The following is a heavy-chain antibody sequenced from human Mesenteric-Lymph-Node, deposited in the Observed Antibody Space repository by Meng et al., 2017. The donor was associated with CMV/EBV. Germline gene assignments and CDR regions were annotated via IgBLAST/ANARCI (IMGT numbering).Heavy chain of an antibody. J-gene: IGHJ6*02. CDR1: GGTFSNYA. CDR3: ARGGVVVPGAMGDYYGMDV. Sequence: ASVKVSCKASGGTFSNYAFSWVRQAPGQGLEWMGWINPNSGGTNYAQKFQGRVTMTRDTSISTAYMELSRLRSDDTAVYYCARGGVVVPGAMGDYYGMDVWGQGTTVTVSS. CDR2: INPNSGGT. V-gene: IGHV1-2*02. D-gene: IGHD2-2*01.